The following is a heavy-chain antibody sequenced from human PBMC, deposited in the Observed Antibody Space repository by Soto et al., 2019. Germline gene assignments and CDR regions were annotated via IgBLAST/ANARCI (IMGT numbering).Heavy chain of an antibody. D-gene: IGHD3-10*01. Sequence: GGSLRLSCAASGFTFSNYAMNWVRQAPGKGLEWVSTIGGSGAPTYYADSVRGRFTISRDNSKNTLYLQMNSLRDEDTAVYFCASKLTFGSSSDYWGQGTLVTV. V-gene: IGHV3-23*01. CDR1: GFTFSNYA. J-gene: IGHJ4*02. CDR3: ASKLTFGSSSDY. CDR2: IGGSGAPT.